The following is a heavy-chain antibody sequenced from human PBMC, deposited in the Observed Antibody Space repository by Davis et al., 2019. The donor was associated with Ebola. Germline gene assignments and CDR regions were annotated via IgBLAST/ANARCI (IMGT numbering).Heavy chain of an antibody. D-gene: IGHD3-22*01. CDR3: AKGRRSESSGYYYQPFDS. CDR1: GFSFSAYA. Sequence: GGSLRLSCGASGFSFSAYAMAWVRQAPGKGLEWVAVINGNADNTYYADSVKGRFTISRDNSKNTHYLQMNTLRADDTAIYYCAKGRRSESSGYYYQPFDSWGQGALVTVSS. J-gene: IGHJ4*02. CDR2: INGNADNT. V-gene: IGHV3-23*01.